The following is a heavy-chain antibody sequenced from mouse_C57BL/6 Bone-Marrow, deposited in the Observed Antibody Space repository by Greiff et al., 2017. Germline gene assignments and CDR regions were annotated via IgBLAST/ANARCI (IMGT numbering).Heavy chain of an antibody. CDR2: IRNKANGYTT. CDR3: ARLFAY. V-gene: IGHV7-3*01. J-gene: IGHJ3*01. CDR1: GFTFTDYY. Sequence: EVQGVEPGGGLVQPGGSLSLSCAASGFTFTDYYMSWVRQPPGRALEWLGFIRNKANGYTTEYSASVKGRFTISRDNSQSILYLQMNALRAEDSATYYCARLFAYWGQGTLVTVSA.